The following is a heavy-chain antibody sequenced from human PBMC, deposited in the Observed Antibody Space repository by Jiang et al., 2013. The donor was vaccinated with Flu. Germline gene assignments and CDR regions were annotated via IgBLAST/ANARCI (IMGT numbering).Heavy chain of an antibody. CDR1: GYTFTSYD. CDR2: MNPNSGNT. V-gene: IGHV1-8*01. CDR3: ARGRGPHYYDSSGYSDY. Sequence: SGAEVKKPGASVKVSCKASGYTFTSYDINWVRQATGQGLEWMGWMNPNSGNTGYAQKFQGRVTMTRNTSISTAYMELSSLRSEDTAVYYCARGRGPHYYDSSGYSDYWGQGTLVTVSS. J-gene: IGHJ4*02. D-gene: IGHD3-22*01.